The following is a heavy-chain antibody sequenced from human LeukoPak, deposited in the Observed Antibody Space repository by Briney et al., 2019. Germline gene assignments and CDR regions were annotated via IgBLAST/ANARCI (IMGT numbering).Heavy chain of an antibody. CDR2: ISGTGGST. Sequence: GGSLRLSCAASGFTFSSYAMSWGRQAPGKGLEWVSSISGTGGSTYYADSVKGRFTISRDNSKNTLYFQMNSLRAEDTAVYYCAKIDGDYAHYWGQGTLVTVSS. V-gene: IGHV3-23*01. J-gene: IGHJ4*02. D-gene: IGHD4-17*01. CDR3: AKIDGDYAHY. CDR1: GFTFSSYA.